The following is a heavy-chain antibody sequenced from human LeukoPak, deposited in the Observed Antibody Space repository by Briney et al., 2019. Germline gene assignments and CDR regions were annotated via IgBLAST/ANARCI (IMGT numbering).Heavy chain of an antibody. J-gene: IGHJ4*02. V-gene: IGHV3-33*01. CDR1: GFTFSSYG. Sequence: PGRSLRLSCAASGFTFSSYGMHWVRQAPGKGLEWVAVIWYDGSNKYYADSVKGRVTISRDNSKNTLYLQMNSLIAEDTAVYYCARSWRPGIAVAGTGYWGQGTLVTVSS. CDR3: ARSWRPGIAVAGTGY. D-gene: IGHD6-19*01. CDR2: IWYDGSNK.